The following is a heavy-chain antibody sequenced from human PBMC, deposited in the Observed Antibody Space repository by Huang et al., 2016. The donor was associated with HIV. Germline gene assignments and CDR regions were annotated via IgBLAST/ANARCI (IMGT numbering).Heavy chain of an antibody. D-gene: IGHD2-2*01. Sequence: DEHLVESGGGLVQPGGSVTITCEVSGFTFKTYWRNWVRQDPGKGLEWVANISGDGSEKNYVDSVKGRFTIFRDNAKNLLYLQMKSLRAEDTSVYYCATNLQIVVVPPDMGYDAFDMWGQGTMVTVSS. CDR2: ISGDGSEK. V-gene: IGHV3-7*01. CDR1: GFTFKTYW. J-gene: IGHJ3*02. CDR3: ATNLQIVVVPPDMGYDAFDM.